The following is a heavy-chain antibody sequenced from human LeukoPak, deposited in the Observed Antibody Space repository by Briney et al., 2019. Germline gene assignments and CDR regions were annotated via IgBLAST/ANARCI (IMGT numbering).Heavy chain of an antibody. J-gene: IGHJ4*02. Sequence: GASVKVSCKVSGYTLTELSMRWVRQAPGKGLEWMGGFDPEDGETIYAQKFQGRVTMTEDTSTDTAYMELSSLRSEDTAVYYCATLRGRDGYNIPIDYWGQGTLVTVSS. CDR2: FDPEDGET. CDR3: ATLRGRDGYNIPIDY. CDR1: GYTLTELS. V-gene: IGHV1-24*01. D-gene: IGHD5-24*01.